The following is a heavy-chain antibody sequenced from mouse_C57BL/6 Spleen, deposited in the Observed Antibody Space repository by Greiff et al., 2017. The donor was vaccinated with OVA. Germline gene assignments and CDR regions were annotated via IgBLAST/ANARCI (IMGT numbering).Heavy chain of an antibody. V-gene: IGHV1-42*01. CDR1: GYSFTGYY. D-gene: IGHD2-3*01. J-gene: IGHJ2*01. CDR2: INPSTGGT. Sequence: VQLKQSGPELVKPGASVKISCKASGYSFTGYYMNWVKQSPEKSLEWIGEINPSTGGTTYNQKFKAKATLTVDKSSSTAYMQLKSLTSEDSAVYYCARIDGYYSYYFDYWGQGTTLTVSS. CDR3: ARIDGYYSYYFDY.